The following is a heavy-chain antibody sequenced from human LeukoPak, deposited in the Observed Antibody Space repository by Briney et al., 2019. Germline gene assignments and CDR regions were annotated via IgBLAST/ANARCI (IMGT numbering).Heavy chain of an antibody. J-gene: IGHJ4*02. D-gene: IGHD3-10*01. Sequence: GGSLRLSCAASGFTVSSNYMSWVRQAPGKGLVRVSRIDTDGSITSYADSVKGRFTISRDNSKNTLYLQMNSLRAEDTAVYYCATALDYYGSGPVDYWGQGALVTVSS. CDR1: GFTVSSNY. CDR3: ATALDYYGSGPVDY. V-gene: IGHV3-74*01. CDR2: IDTDGSIT.